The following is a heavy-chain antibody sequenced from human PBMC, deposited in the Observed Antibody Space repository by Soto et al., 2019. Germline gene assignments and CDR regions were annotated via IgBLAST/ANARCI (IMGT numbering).Heavy chain of an antibody. D-gene: IGHD5-18*01. CDR2: VSGSGSSP. CDR1: GFNFGSYA. CDR3: VKGKESGYRGAFDS. J-gene: IGHJ4*02. V-gene: IGHV3-23*01. Sequence: GGSLRLSCAATGFNFGSYAMGWVRQAPGKGLEWVSGVSGSGSSPYYADSVKGRLTISKDKSENTLYLDLNNLRSEDTAVYFCVKGKESGYRGAFDSWGQGTMVTVSS.